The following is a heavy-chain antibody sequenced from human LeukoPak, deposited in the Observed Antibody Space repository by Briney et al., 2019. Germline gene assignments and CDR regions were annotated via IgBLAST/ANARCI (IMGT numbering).Heavy chain of an antibody. J-gene: IGHJ4*02. D-gene: IGHD6-19*01. V-gene: IGHV6-1*01. CDR3: ARDPRRVRSSGWYFDY. CDR2: TYYRSKWYN. CDR1: GDSVSSNSAA. Sequence: SQALSLTCAISGDSVSSNSAAWNRIRQSPSRGLEWLGRTYYRSKWYNDYAVSVKSRITINPDTSKNQFSLQLNSVTPEDTAVYYCARDPRRVRSSGWYFDYWGQGTLVTVSS.